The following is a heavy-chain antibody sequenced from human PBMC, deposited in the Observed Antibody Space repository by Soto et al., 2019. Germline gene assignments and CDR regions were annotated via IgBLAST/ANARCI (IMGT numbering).Heavy chain of an antibody. J-gene: IGHJ4*02. D-gene: IGHD3-3*01. CDR2: IYHSGST. V-gene: IGHV4-4*02. CDR1: GGSISSSNW. Sequence: SETLSLTCAVSGGSISSSNWWSWVRQPPGKGLEWIGEIYHSGSTNYNPSLKSRVTISVDKSKNQFSLKLSSVTAADTAVYYCARVLRFLEWLSYFDYWGQGTLVTVSS. CDR3: ARVLRFLEWLSYFDY.